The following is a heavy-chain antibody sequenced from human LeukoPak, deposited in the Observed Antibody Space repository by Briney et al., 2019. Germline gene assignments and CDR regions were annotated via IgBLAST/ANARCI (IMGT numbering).Heavy chain of an antibody. D-gene: IGHD6-19*01. CDR3: ARDSQWQAPVPPRGDTYFDY. Sequence: ASVKVSCKASRYTFTSYGISWVRQAPGQGLEWMGWISAYNGNTNYAQTRQGRDNMTTDTSTSTAYMELRSLRSDETAVYYCARDSQWQAPVPPRGDTYFDYWGQGTLVTVSS. J-gene: IGHJ4*02. V-gene: IGHV1-18*01. CDR1: RYTFTSYG. CDR2: ISAYNGNT.